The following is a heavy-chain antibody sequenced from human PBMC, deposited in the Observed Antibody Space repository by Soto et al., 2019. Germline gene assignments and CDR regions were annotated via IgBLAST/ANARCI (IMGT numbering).Heavy chain of an antibody. V-gene: IGHV3-30-3*01. CDR1: GFTFSSYA. J-gene: IGHJ6*02. CDR3: ARDLGQGPLTPATWAESVLYYYGMDV. Sequence: GGSLRLSCAASGFTFSSYAMHWVRQAPGKGLEWVAVISYDGSNKYYADSVKGRFTISRDNSKNTLYLQMNSLRAEDTAVYYCARDLGQGPLTPATWAESVLYYYGMDVWGQGTTVTVSS. CDR2: ISYDGSNK. D-gene: IGHD1-26*01.